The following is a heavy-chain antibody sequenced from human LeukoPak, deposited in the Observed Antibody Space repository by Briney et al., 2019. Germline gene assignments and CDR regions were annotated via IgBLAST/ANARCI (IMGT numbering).Heavy chain of an antibody. CDR2: INSDGSST. CDR3: ARDEEQQLLDY. Sequence: PGGSLRLSCAASGFTFSSYWMHWVRQAPGKGLVWVSRINSDGSSTSYADSVKGRFTISRDNAKNTLYLQMNSLRAEDTAAYYCARDEEQQLLDYWGQGTLVTVSS. V-gene: IGHV3-74*01. CDR1: GFTFSSYW. D-gene: IGHD6-13*01. J-gene: IGHJ4*02.